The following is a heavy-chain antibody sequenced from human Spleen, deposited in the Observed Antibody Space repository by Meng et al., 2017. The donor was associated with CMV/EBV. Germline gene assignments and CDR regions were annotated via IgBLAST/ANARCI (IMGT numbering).Heavy chain of an antibody. CDR1: GITFTNYY. CDR2: VNSDGSNT. J-gene: IGHJ4*02. CDR3: ASDPTGYFDY. Sequence: GGSLRLSCAASGITFTNYYMHWVRQVPGKGLVWVSRVNSDGSNTRYADSVKGRFTISRDNGKDTVYLQMNSLRDEDPAVYYCASDPTGYFDYWGQGTLVTVSS. V-gene: IGHV3-74*01.